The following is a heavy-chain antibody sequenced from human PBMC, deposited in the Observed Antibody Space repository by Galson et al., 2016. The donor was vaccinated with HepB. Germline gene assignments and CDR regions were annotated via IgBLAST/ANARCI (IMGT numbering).Heavy chain of an antibody. CDR2: VDYSGSN. Sequence: SETLSLTCTVSGASVSSTNYFWGWIRQPPGKGPEWIGSVDYSGSNYYNPSLKSRVTIYVDTSKNRFSLNLISVTAADTAVYYCVSRETDTFDGLFDHWGQGTLVTVSS. V-gene: IGHV4-39*01. CDR1: GASVSSTNYF. CDR3: VSRETDTFDGLFDH. D-gene: IGHD3-9*01. J-gene: IGHJ5*02.